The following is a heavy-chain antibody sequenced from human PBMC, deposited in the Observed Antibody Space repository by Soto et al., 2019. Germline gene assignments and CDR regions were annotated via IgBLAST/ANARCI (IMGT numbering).Heavy chain of an antibody. CDR2: IYYSGST. CDR1: GGSISSGGYY. CDR3: ARAQQLVRSFDY. V-gene: IGHV4-31*03. J-gene: IGHJ4*02. D-gene: IGHD6-13*01. Sequence: SETLSLTCTVSGGSISSGGYYWSWIRQHPGKGLEWIGYIYYSGSTYYNPSLKSRVTISVDTSKNQFSLKLSSVTAADTAVYYCARAQQLVRSFDYWGQGTRVTVSS.